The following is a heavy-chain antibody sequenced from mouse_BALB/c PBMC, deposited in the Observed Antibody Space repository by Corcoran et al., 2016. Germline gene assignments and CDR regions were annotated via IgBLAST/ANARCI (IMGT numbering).Heavy chain of an antibody. V-gene: IGHV9-3-1*01. Sequence: QIQLVQSGPELKKPGETVKISCKASGYTFTNYGMNWVKQAPGKGLKWMGWINTYTGEPTYADDFKGRFAFSLETSASTAYLQINNLKNEDTATYFCARQYGNYIYAMDYWGQGTSVTVSS. J-gene: IGHJ4*01. CDR2: INTYTGEP. CDR3: ARQYGNYIYAMDY. CDR1: GYTFTNYG. D-gene: IGHD2-10*02.